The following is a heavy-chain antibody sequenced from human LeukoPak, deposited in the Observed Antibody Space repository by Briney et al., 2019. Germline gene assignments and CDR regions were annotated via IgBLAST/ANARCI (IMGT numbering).Heavy chain of an antibody. CDR3: AKRLHIDTWYAAFNN. J-gene: IGHJ4*02. V-gene: IGHV3-23*01. D-gene: IGHD6-13*01. Sequence: PGGSLRLSCTASGFTFSSYGMNWVRQAPGKGLEWVSGIRSSSGSIYYADSVKGRFTISRDNSKNTLYLQMNSLRAEDTAVYFCAKRLHIDTWYAAFNNWGQGTLVTVSS. CDR1: GFTFSSYG. CDR2: IRSSSGSI.